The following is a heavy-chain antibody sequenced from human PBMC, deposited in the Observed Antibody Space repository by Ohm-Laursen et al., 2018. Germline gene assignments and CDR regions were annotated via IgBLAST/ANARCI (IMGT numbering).Heavy chain of an antibody. J-gene: IGHJ3*02. CDR1: GGSVSSETSY. CDR3: ARLGATVVTADPFDI. CDR2: MSDSGTH. V-gene: IGHV4-61*03. D-gene: IGHD3-16*01. Sequence: SDTLSLTCIVSGGSVSSETSYWSWIRQPPGKGLEWIGYMSDSGTHEYNPSLKSRVTLVVDASKNHFSLKLIPVTAADTAVYYCARLGATVVTADPFDIWGQGTLVTVSS.